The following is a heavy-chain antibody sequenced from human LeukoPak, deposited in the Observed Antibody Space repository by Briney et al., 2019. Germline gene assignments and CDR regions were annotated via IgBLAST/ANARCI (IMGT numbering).Heavy chain of an antibody. Sequence: GRSLRLSCAASGFTFSSYAMHWVRQAPGKGLEWVAVISYDGSNKYYADSVKGRFTISRDNSKNTLYLQMNSLRAVDTAVYYCARPLNYDILTGYLDYWGQGTLVTVSS. J-gene: IGHJ4*02. V-gene: IGHV3-30*04. CDR1: GFTFSSYA. CDR2: ISYDGSNK. CDR3: ARPLNYDILTGYLDY. D-gene: IGHD3-9*01.